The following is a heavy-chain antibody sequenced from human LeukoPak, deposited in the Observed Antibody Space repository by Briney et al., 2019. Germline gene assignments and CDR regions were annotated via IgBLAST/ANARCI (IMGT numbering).Heavy chain of an antibody. D-gene: IGHD5-12*01. CDR2: IYTSGST. CDR3: ARHKPRAVVAREVNAFDI. J-gene: IGHJ3*02. CDR1: GGSISSYY. Sequence: PSETLSLTCTVSGGSISSYYWSWIRQPPGKGLEWIGYIYTSGSTNYNPSLKSRVIISVDTSKNQFSLKLSSVTAADTAVYYCARHKPRAVVAREVNAFDIWGQGTMVTVSS. V-gene: IGHV4-4*09.